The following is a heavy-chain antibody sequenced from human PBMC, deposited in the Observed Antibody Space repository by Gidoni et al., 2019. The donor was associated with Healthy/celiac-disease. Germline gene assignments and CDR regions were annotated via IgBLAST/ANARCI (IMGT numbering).Heavy chain of an antibody. Sequence: QVQLVQSGAEVKKHGASVKVSCKASGYTFTSYGISWVRQAPGQGLEWMGGISAYNGNTNYAQKLQGRVTMTTDTSTSTAYMELRSLRSDDTAVYYCARDVAAATDYYYYGMDVWGQGTTVTVSS. J-gene: IGHJ6*02. CDR2: ISAYNGNT. CDR3: ARDVAAATDYYYYGMDV. CDR1: GYTFTSYG. V-gene: IGHV1-18*01. D-gene: IGHD2-15*01.